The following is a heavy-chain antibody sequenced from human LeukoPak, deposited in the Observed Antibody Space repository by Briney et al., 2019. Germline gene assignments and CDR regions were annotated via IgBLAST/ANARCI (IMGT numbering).Heavy chain of an antibody. D-gene: IGHD3/OR15-3a*01. J-gene: IGHJ4*02. Sequence: PSETLSLTCTVSGVSISSSNSYWGWIRQPPGKGLEWIGSIYYSGNTYYNASLKSQVSISIDTSKNRFSLKLSSVTAADTAVYYCARGGLRRAPDYWGQGTLVTVSS. V-gene: IGHV4-39*07. CDR1: GVSISSSNSY. CDR2: IYYSGNT. CDR3: ARGGLRRAPDY.